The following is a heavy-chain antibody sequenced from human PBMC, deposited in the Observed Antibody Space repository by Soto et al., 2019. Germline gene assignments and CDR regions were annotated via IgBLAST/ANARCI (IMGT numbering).Heavy chain of an antibody. CDR2: FRTGGDDGTT. Sequence: GGSLRLSCAASGFTFSSYSMSWVRQAPGKGLEWVSGFRTGGDDGTTYYADSVKGRFTISRDNSKNTLFLQMNSLRAEGTAIYYCAKKVNSGPGSQYFDYWGQGTLVTVSS. CDR3: AKKVNSGPGSQYFDY. CDR1: GFTFSSYS. V-gene: IGHV3-23*01. J-gene: IGHJ4*02. D-gene: IGHD3-10*01.